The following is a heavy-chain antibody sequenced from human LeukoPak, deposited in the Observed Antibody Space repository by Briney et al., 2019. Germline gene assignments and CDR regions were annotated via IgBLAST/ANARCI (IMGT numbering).Heavy chain of an antibody. Sequence: GGSLRLSCAASGFTFSSYAMSWVRQAPGKGLEWASAISGSGGSTYYADSVKGRFTISRDNSKNTLYLQMNSLRAEDTAVYYCAKHCSSTSCYGAFDIWGQGTMVTVSS. CDR1: GFTFSSYA. CDR3: AKHCSSTSCYGAFDI. D-gene: IGHD2-2*01. CDR2: ISGSGGST. J-gene: IGHJ3*02. V-gene: IGHV3-23*01.